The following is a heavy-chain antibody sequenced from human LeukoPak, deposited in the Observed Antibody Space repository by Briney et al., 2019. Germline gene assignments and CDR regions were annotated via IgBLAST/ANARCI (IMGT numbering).Heavy chain of an antibody. CDR1: GFIFSDFS. J-gene: IGHJ6*03. Sequence: GGSLRLSCAVSGFIFSDFSMSWVRQAPGKGLEYVAKMNEYGSEIFYVDSVKGRFTISRDNAKNTLYLQMNGLRPEDTAKYYCASLVLLWLGESELAAGHVDKDVWGKGTTVTVSS. CDR3: ASLVLLWLGESELAAGHVDKDV. CDR2: MNEYGSEI. D-gene: IGHD3-10*01. V-gene: IGHV3-7*01.